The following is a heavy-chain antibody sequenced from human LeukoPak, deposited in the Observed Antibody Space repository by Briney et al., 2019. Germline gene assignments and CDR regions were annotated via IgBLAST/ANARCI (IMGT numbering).Heavy chain of an antibody. D-gene: IGHD5-18*01. CDR3: ARDLSGVTGYTYGRGIDY. CDR2: VNSDGSTT. Sequence: QAGGSLRLSCVASGFTFSNYWMHWVRQAPGKGLVWVSRVNSDGSTTNYADSVKGRFTISRDNAKTSLYLQMNSLRAEDTAVYYCARDLSGVTGYTYGRGIDYWGQGTLVTVSS. CDR1: GFTFSNYW. J-gene: IGHJ4*02. V-gene: IGHV3-74*01.